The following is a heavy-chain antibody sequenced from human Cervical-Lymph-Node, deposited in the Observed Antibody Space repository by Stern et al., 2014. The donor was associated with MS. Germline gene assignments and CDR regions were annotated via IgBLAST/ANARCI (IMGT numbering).Heavy chain of an antibody. CDR3: ARQGHILTGPPLDY. CDR2: IWYDGSNK. J-gene: IGHJ4*02. CDR1: GFTFSSYG. V-gene: IGHV3-33*01. Sequence: VHLVESGGGVVQPGRSLRLSCAASGFTFSSYGMHWVRQAPGKGLEWVAVIWYDGSNKYYADSVKGRFTISRDNSKNTLYLQMNSLRAEDTAVYYCARQGHILTGPPLDYWGQGTLVTVSS. D-gene: IGHD3-9*01.